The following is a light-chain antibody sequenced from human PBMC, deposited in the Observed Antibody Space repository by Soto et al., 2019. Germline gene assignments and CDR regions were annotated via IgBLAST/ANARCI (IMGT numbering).Light chain of an antibody. J-gene: IGKJ1*01. CDR3: QQYNNWSQA. CDR1: QSVSSN. V-gene: IGKV3-15*01. CDR2: GAS. Sequence: EIVMTQSPATLSVSPGERATLSCRASQSVSSNLAWYQQKPGQAPRLLIYGASTRATGIPARFSGSGSGTELTLTISSLQSEDFAVYYCQQYNNWSQAFGQGTKVDIX.